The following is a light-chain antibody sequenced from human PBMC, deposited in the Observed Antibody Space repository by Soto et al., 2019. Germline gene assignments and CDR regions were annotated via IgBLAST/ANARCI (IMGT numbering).Light chain of an antibody. Sequence: EIVLTQSPGTLSLSPGERATLSCRASQSVSSSYLAWYQQKPGQAPRLLIYGASSRATGIPDRFSGSGSGTDFTLTISRLEPEDFPVYYCQQYGSSPDTFGQGTRLQMK. V-gene: IGKV3-20*01. CDR3: QQYGSSPDT. CDR2: GAS. J-gene: IGKJ5*01. CDR1: QSVSSSY.